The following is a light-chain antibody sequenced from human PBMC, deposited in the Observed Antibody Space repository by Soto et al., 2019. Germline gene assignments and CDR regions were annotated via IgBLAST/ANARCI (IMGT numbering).Light chain of an antibody. V-gene: IGKV3-15*01. CDR1: QSVSGN. CDR2: GAS. J-gene: IGKJ4*01. CDR3: QQFSSYPLT. Sequence: EVVMTQSPATLPVSPGERATLSCRASQSVSGNLGWYQQKPGQAPRLLIFGASTRATGTPARFSGSGSGTEFTLTISRLEPEDFAVYYCQQFSSYPLTFGGGTKVEIK.